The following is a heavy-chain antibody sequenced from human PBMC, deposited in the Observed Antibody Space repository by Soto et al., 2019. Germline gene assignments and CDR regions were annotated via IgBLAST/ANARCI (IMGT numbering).Heavy chain of an antibody. Sequence: PGGSLRLSCAASGFTFSGYPMNWVRQAPGKGLEWVCSISVRSTKIYYADSLQGRFTISRDDAKNSVYLQMNSLRTEDTAVYYCARQEGFYYDSSGHYYGKLDYWGQGALVTVSS. CDR3: ARQEGFYYDSSGHYYGKLDY. J-gene: IGHJ4*02. CDR1: GFTFSGYP. CDR2: ISVRSTKI. D-gene: IGHD3-22*01. V-gene: IGHV3-21*01.